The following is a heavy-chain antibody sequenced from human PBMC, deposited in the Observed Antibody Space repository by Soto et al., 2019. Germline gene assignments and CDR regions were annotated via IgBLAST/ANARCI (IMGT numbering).Heavy chain of an antibody. CDR2: MNPNSGNT. V-gene: IGHV1-8*01. CDR1: GYTFTSYD. J-gene: IGHJ6*02. CDR3: ARNGCSGGSCYSALNYYYYYGMDV. D-gene: IGHD2-15*01. Sequence: QVQLVQSGAEVKKPGASVKVSCKASGYTFTSYDINWVRQATGQGLEWMGWMNPNSGNTGCAQKGQRRDTMTSKNSISTAYMERSSLRSEDTAVYYCARNGCSGGSCYSALNYYYYYGMDVWGQGTTVTVSS.